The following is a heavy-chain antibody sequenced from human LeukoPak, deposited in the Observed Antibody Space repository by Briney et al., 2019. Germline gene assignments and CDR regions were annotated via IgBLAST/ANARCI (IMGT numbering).Heavy chain of an antibody. CDR1: GYSFTSYG. Sequence: ASVKASCKASGYSFTSYGISWVRQAPGQGLEWMGWISAYNGKTNYAQKLQGRVTMTTDTSTSAAYMELRSLRSDDTAVYYCARDESCSSTRCYGTYFDHWGQGTLVTVSS. J-gene: IGHJ4*02. V-gene: IGHV1-18*01. CDR2: ISAYNGKT. CDR3: ARDESCSSTRCYGTYFDH. D-gene: IGHD2-2*01.